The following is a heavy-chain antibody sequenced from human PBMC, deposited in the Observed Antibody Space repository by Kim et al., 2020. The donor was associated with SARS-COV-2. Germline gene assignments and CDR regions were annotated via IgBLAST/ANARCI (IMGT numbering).Heavy chain of an antibody. J-gene: IGHJ3*01. CDR2: IYYSGST. D-gene: IGHD3-22*01. V-gene: IGHV4-39*01. CDR1: GGSISSSSYY. Sequence: SETLSLTCTVSGGSISSSSYYWGWIRQPPGQGLEWIGSIYYSGSTYYNPSLKSRVTISVDTSKNQFSLKRSSVTAPDTAVYYCARHAHDYYDSSAYYYFGAFDGWGQGTMVTVSS. CDR3: ARHAHDYYDSSAYYYFGAFDG.